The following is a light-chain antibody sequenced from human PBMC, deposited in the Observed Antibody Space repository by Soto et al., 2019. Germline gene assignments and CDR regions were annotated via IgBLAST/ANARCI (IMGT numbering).Light chain of an antibody. CDR3: CSYAGSTIRYV. CDR1: DVGSYNL. Sequence: QSVLTQPASVSGSPGQSITISCTGSDVGSYNLVSWYQQHPGKAPKLMIYEVTKRPSGVSNRFSGSKSGNTASLTISGLQAEDDSDYYCCSYAGSTIRYVFGTGTNVTVL. CDR2: EVT. J-gene: IGLJ1*01. V-gene: IGLV2-23*02.